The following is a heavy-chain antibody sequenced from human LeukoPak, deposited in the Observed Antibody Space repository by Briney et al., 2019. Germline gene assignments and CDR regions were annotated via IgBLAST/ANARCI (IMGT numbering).Heavy chain of an antibody. CDR1: GFTFSSYS. J-gene: IGHJ4*02. Sequence: GGSLRLSCGASGFTFSSYSMNWVRQAPGKGLEWVSSISGISSYIYYADSVKGRFTMSRDNAKNSVYLQTNSLRAEDTAVYYCARILDSAWGELGYWGQGTLVTVSS. V-gene: IGHV3-21*01. CDR3: ARILDSAWGELGY. CDR2: ISGISSYI. D-gene: IGHD6-19*01.